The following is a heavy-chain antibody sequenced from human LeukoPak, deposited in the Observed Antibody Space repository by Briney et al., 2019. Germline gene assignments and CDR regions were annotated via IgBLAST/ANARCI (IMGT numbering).Heavy chain of an antibody. CDR3: ARGRRVPAAVGNWFDP. Sequence: GGSLRLSCAASGFTFSSYWMSWVRQAPGEGLEWVANIKQDGSEKYLVDSVKGRFTISRDNAKNSLYLQMNSLRGEDTAVYYCARGRRVPAAVGNWFDPWGQGTLVTVSS. D-gene: IGHD2-2*01. V-gene: IGHV3-7*01. CDR2: IKQDGSEK. CDR1: GFTFSSYW. J-gene: IGHJ5*02.